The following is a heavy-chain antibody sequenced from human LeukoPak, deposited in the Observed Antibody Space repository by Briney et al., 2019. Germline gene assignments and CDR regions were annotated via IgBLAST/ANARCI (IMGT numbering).Heavy chain of an antibody. D-gene: IGHD2-2*01. CDR3: ARSPPAPKQFDY. Sequence: SETLSLTCTVSGVSISSYYWSWIRQPPGKGLEWIGYIYPSGSSNYNPSLKSRVTISVDTSKNQFSLKLSSVIAADTAVYYCARSPPAPKQFDYWGQGTLVTVYS. CDR2: IYPSGSS. V-gene: IGHV4-4*09. J-gene: IGHJ4*02. CDR1: GVSISSYY.